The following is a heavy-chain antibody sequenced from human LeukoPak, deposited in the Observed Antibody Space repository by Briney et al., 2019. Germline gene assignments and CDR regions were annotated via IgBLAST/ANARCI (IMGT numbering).Heavy chain of an antibody. V-gene: IGHV1-18*01. Sequence: APVKVSCKASGYTFTSYGISWVRQAPGQGLEWMGWISAYNGNTNYAQKLQGRVTMTTDTSTSTAYMELRSLRSDDTAVYYCARADYYDSRGDYWGQGTLVTVSS. CDR1: GYTFTSYG. J-gene: IGHJ4*02. CDR3: ARADYYDSRGDY. D-gene: IGHD3-22*01. CDR2: ISAYNGNT.